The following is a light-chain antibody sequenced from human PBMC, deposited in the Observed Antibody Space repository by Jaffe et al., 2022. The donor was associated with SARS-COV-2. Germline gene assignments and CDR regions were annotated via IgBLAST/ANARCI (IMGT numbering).Light chain of an antibody. J-gene: IGKJ4*01. V-gene: IGKV3-15*01. CDR1: QSVSSN. Sequence: EIVMTQSPATLSVSPGERATLSCRASQSVSSNLAWYQQKPGQAPRLLIYGASARATGIPGRFSGSGSGTEFTLTISELQSEDSAVYYCQQYNNWPPLTFGGGTKVEIK. CDR2: GAS. CDR3: QQYNNWPPLT.